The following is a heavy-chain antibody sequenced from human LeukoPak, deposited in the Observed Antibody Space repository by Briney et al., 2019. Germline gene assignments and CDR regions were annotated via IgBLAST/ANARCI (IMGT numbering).Heavy chain of an antibody. J-gene: IGHJ4*02. CDR2: ISAYNGKT. CDR3: ARDGMVRGVNPFDY. Sequence: ASVKVSCKAPGYTFTSYGISWVRQAPGQGLEWMGWISAYNGKTNHAQKLQGRVTLTTDTSTSTAYMELRSLRSDDTAVYYCARDGMVRGVNPFDYWGQGTLVTVSS. D-gene: IGHD3-10*01. CDR1: GYTFTSYG. V-gene: IGHV1-18*01.